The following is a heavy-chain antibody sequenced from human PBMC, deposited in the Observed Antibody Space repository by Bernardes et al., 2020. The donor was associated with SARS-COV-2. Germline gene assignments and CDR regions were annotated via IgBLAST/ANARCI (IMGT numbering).Heavy chain of an antibody. D-gene: IGHD3-10*01. Sequence: SETLSLTCAVSGGSISSYYWSWIRQPPGKGLESIGYISYNGDINYNPSLRSRATISIDTSKNQFSLKLTSVTAADTAVYYCARGGRAPAMVGGVINWLDPWGQGTLVTVSS. CDR2: ISYNGDI. CDR1: GGSISSYY. CDR3: ARGGRAPAMVGGVINWLDP. V-gene: IGHV4-59*01. J-gene: IGHJ5*02.